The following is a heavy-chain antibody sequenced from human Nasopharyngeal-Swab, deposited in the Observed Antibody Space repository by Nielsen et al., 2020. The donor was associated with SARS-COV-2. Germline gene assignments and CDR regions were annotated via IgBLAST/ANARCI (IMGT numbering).Heavy chain of an antibody. CDR3: ASNSGYSYGSPLDN. Sequence: GGSLRLSCAASGFTFSSYSMNWVRQAPGKGLEGVSYISSSSSTIYCADSVKGRFTISRDNAKNSLYLQMNSLRDEDTAMYYCASNSGYSYGSPLDNWGQGTLVTVSS. CDR1: GFTFSSYS. V-gene: IGHV3-48*02. CDR2: ISSSSSTI. D-gene: IGHD5-18*01. J-gene: IGHJ4*02.